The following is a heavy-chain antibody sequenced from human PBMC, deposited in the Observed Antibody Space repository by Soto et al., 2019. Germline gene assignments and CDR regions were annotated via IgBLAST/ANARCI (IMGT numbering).Heavy chain of an antibody. CDR2: ISNDGTNK. D-gene: IGHD3-3*01. CDR1: GFTLSSYA. V-gene: IGHV3-30-3*01. J-gene: IGHJ6*02. CDR3: ARGTTLAIFDYGMDV. Sequence: QVQLEESGGGVVQPGSSLRLSCVGTGFTLSSYAMHWVRQAPGKGLEWGAVISNDGTNKYYADSVEGRITISRDNSKNTLYLQMHSLRSEDTAVYYCARGTTLAIFDYGMDVWGQGATVTVSS.